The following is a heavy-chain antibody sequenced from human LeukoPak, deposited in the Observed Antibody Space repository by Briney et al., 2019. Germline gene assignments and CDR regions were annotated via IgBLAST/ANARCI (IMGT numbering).Heavy chain of an antibody. D-gene: IGHD2-2*01. J-gene: IGHJ3*02. CDR1: GFTFSSYW. CDR2: ITSSGTAPI. CDR3: ARDLCSSTSCPYDAFDI. Sequence: GGSLRLSCADSGFTFSSYWMSWVRQAPGKGLEWVSYITSSGTAPIYYTDSVKGRFTISRDNAKNSLYLQMNSLRAGDTAVYYCARDLCSSTSCPYDAFDIWGQGTMVTVSS. V-gene: IGHV3-48*04.